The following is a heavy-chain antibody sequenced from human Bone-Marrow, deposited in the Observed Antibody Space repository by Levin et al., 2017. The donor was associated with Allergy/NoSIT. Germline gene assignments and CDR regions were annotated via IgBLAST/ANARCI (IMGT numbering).Heavy chain of an antibody. D-gene: IGHD4-17*01. CDR1: GFTFSGSA. Sequence: ASVKVSCAASGFTFSGSAMHWVRQASGKGLEWVGRIRSKANSYATAYAASVKGRFTISRDDSKNTAYLQMNSLKTEDTAVYYCTSGDYGDYDYYYYMDVWGKGTTVTVSS. V-gene: IGHV3-73*01. CDR2: IRSKANSYAT. CDR3: TSGDYGDYDYYYYMDV. J-gene: IGHJ6*03.